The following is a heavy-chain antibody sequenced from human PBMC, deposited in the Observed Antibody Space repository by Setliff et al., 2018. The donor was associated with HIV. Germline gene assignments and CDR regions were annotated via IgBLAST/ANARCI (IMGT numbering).Heavy chain of an antibody. D-gene: IGHD6-13*01. J-gene: IGHJ3*02. CDR2: ISPYNGHT. CDR3: ARAWGTESSSWTNDAFDI. V-gene: IGHV1-18*01. CDR1: GYTFTSYG. Sequence: ASVKVSCKASGYTFTSYGIGWVRQAPGQGLEWMGWISPYNGHTNYAQKLQGRVTMTTDTSTSTAYMELRSLRSDDTAVYYCARAWGTESSSWTNDAFDIWGQGTMVTVSS.